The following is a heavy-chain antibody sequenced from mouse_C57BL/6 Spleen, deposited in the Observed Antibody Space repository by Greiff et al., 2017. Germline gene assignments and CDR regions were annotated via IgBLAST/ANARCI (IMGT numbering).Heavy chain of an antibody. Sequence: EVKLVESGGGLVKPGGSLKLSCAASGFTFSDYGMHWVRQAPEKGLEWVAYISSGSSTISYADTVKGRFTISRDNAKNTLFLQMTSLRSEDTAMYYCARNRFITTVVAPFFDYWGQGTTLTVSS. D-gene: IGHD1-1*01. CDR2: ISSGSSTI. CDR1: GFTFSDYG. J-gene: IGHJ2*01. V-gene: IGHV5-17*01. CDR3: ARNRFITTVVAPFFDY.